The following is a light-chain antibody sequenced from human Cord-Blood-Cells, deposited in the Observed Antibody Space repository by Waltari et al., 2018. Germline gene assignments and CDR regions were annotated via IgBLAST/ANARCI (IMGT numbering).Light chain of an antibody. CDR2: AAS. Sequence: DIQMTQYQSSLYASVGDRVTITCRASQSISSYLNWYQQKPGKAPKLLIYAASSLQSAVPSRFSGSGSGTDFTLTISSLQPEDFATYYCQQSYSTPWTFGQGTKVEIK. J-gene: IGKJ1*01. CDR3: QQSYSTPWT. V-gene: IGKV1-39*01. CDR1: QSISSY.